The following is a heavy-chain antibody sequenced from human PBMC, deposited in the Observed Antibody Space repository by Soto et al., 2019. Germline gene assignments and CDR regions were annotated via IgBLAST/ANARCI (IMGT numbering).Heavy chain of an antibody. Sequence: QLQLQESGPGLVKPSETLSLTCTVSGGSISSSSYYWGWIRQPPGKGLEWIGSIYYSGSTYYNPSLKSRVTISVDTSKNQFSLKLSSVTAADTAVYYCARHVLYCSGGSCYSEVGFDYWGQGTLVTVSS. J-gene: IGHJ4*02. CDR3: ARHVLYCSGGSCYSEVGFDY. CDR2: IYYSGST. D-gene: IGHD2-15*01. V-gene: IGHV4-39*01. CDR1: GGSISSSSYY.